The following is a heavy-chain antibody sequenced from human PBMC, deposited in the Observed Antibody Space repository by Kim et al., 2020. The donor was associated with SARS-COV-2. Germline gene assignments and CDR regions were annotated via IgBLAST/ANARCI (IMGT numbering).Heavy chain of an antibody. CDR2: ISSSSSYI. V-gene: IGHV3-21*01. Sequence: GGSLRLSCAASGFTFSSYSMNWVRQAPGKGLEWVSSISSSSSYIYYADSVKGRFTISRDNAKNSLYLQMNSLRAEDTAVYYCAREDYDYVWGSYRPTGAFDYWGQGTLVTVSS. J-gene: IGHJ4*02. CDR1: GFTFSSYS. D-gene: IGHD3-16*02. CDR3: AREDYDYVWGSYRPTGAFDY.